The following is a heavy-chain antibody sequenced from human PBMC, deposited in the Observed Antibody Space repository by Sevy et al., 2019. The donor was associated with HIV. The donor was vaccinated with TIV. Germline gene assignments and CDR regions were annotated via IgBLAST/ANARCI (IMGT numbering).Heavy chain of an antibody. CDR2: TSGRGGMT. D-gene: IGHD6-13*01. J-gene: IGHJ4*02. Sequence: GGSLRLSCAASGFTFSIYAMNWVRQAPGKGLEWVSATSGRGGMTYYADSVKGRFTISRDNSKNTLYLQMNSLRAEDTAVYYCAREGDQQPFDYWGQGTLVTVSS. CDR1: GFTFSIYA. V-gene: IGHV3-23*01. CDR3: AREGDQQPFDY.